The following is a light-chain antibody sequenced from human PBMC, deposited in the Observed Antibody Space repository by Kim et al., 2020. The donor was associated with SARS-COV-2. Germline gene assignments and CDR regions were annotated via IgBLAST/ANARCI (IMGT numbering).Light chain of an antibody. CDR2: DNN. V-gene: IGLV1-51*01. J-gene: IGLJ2*01. CDR1: SSNIGNKY. Sequence: QSVLTQPPSVSAAPGQKVTISCSGSSSNIGNKYVSWYQQLPGTAPKLLIYDNNKRPSGIPDRFSDSKSGTSATLGITGLQTGDEAEYYCGTWDSSLSAGREVFGGGTKLTVL. CDR3: GTWDSSLSAGREV.